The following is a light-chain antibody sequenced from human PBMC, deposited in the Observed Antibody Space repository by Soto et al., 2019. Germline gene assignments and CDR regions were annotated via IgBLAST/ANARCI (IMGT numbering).Light chain of an antibody. Sequence: DIVMTQSPLSLPVTPGEPASISCRSSQSLLHSSGYNYLDWYLQKPGQSPQLLIYAASRLQTGVPSRFSGSESGTDFTLTISSLQPEDFGTYYCQQSYITPWTFGQGTKVDIK. CDR1: QSLLHSSGYNY. CDR2: AAS. CDR3: QQSYITPWT. J-gene: IGKJ1*01. V-gene: IGKV2-28*01.